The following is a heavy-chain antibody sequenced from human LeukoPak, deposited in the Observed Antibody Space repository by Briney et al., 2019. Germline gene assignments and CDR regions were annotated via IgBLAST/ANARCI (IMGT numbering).Heavy chain of an antibody. V-gene: IGHV4-59*01. D-gene: IGHD6-6*01. CDR2: IYYTGST. J-gene: IGHJ4*02. Sequence: SETLSLTCTVSGGSISGYYWSWIRQPPGKGLEWIGYIYYTGSTNYNPSLKSRVTISVDTSKNQFSLKLSSVTAADTAVYYCARGRDSSSSVGYWGQGTLVTVSS. CDR3: ARGRDSSSSVGY. CDR1: GGSISGYY.